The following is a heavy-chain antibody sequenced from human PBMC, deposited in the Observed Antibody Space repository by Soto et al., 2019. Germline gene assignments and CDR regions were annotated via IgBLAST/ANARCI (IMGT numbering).Heavy chain of an antibody. V-gene: IGHV3-33*01. CDR1: GFTFSGFG. CDR3: AFGNLSYYFDY. D-gene: IGHD3-16*01. Sequence: LRLSCAASGFTFSGFGMHWVRQAPGKGLEWVAIIWYDGSDKYYADSVRGRFTISRDNSKNTLSLQMNSLRAEDTAVYHCAFGNLSYYFDYWGQGTPVTVSS. CDR2: IWYDGSDK. J-gene: IGHJ4*02.